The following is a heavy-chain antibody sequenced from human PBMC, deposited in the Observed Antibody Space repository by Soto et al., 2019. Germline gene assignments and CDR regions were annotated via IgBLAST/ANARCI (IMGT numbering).Heavy chain of an antibody. D-gene: IGHD3-3*01. CDR3: ARHALTIFGVVTGWFDP. J-gene: IGHJ5*02. V-gene: IGHV4-30-4*01. Sequence: QVQLQESGPGLVKPSQTLSLSCTVSGGSISSGDYYWSWIRQPPGKGLEWIGYSYSSGSTYYNPSLKSRVSISIDTSKNQFSLKLSSVTAADTAVYYCARHALTIFGVVTGWFDPWGQGTLVTVSS. CDR2: SYSSGST. CDR1: GGSISSGDYY.